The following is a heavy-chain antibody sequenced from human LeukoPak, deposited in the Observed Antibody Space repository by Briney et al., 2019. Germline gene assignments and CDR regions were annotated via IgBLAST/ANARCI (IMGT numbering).Heavy chain of an antibody. Sequence: GGSLGLSCAASGFTFSDYWMHWVRQAPGEGLVWVSRINTDGTSTSYADSVKGRFTISRDNAKNTLYLQMNSLRAGDTAVYYCARRSDYSDYWVQGTLVAVSS. CDR3: ARRSDYSDY. J-gene: IGHJ4*02. V-gene: IGHV3-74*01. CDR2: INTDGTST. D-gene: IGHD3-3*01. CDR1: GFTFSDYW.